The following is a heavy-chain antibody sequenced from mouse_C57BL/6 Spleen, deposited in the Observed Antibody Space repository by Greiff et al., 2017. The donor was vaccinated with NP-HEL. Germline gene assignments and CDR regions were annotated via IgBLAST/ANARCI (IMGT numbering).Heavy chain of an antibody. Sequence: QVQLQQSGAELARPGASVKLSCKASGYTFTSYGISWVKQRPGQGLEWIGEIYPRSGNTYYNEKFKGKATLTADKSSSTAYMELRSLTSEDSAVYFCARGTGYGNPWYFDVWGTGTTVTVSS. CDR1: GYTFTSYG. D-gene: IGHD2-1*01. V-gene: IGHV1-81*01. CDR3: ARGTGYGNPWYFDV. CDR2: IYPRSGNT. J-gene: IGHJ1*03.